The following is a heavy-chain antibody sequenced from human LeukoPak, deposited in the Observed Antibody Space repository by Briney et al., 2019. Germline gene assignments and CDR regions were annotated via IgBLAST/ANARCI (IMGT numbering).Heavy chain of an antibody. CDR1: GGSFSGYY. J-gene: IGHJ4*02. Sequence: PSETLSLTCAVYGGSFSGYYWSWIRQPPGKGLEWIGEINHSGSANYNPSLKSRVTISVDTSKNQFSLKLSSVTAADTAVYYCASGIVGPNFDYWGQGTLVTVSS. CDR2: INHSGSA. D-gene: IGHD1-26*01. V-gene: IGHV4-34*01. CDR3: ASGIVGPNFDY.